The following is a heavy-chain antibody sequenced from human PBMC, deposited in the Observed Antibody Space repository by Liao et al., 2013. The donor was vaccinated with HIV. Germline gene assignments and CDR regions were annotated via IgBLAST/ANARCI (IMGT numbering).Heavy chain of an antibody. Sequence: QLQLQESGPGLVKPSETLSLTCTVSGGSISSSSYYWGWIRQPPGKGLEWIGSIYYSGSTYYNPSLKSRLTISVDTSKNQFSLKLSSVTAADTAVYYCARVPPXITFGGVIPYYFDYWGQGTLVTVSS. CDR2: IYYSGST. D-gene: IGHD3-16*02. V-gene: IGHV4-39*07. CDR1: GGSISSSSYY. J-gene: IGHJ4*02. CDR3: ARVPPXITFGGVIPYYFDY.